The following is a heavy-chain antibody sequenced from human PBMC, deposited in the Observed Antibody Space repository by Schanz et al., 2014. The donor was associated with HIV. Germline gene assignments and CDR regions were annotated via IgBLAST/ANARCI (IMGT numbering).Heavy chain of an antibody. J-gene: IGHJ6*02. CDR1: RFTFSVYA. CDR3: AREDGWFGDIYYFGLDV. V-gene: IGHV3-21*02. Sequence: DVQLVESGGGLEQPGGSLRLSCAASRFTFSVYAMNWVRQAPGKGLEWVSSIDSSSSYKYYVDSVKGRFTISRDNAKNSLYLQMNTLRAEDTAVYYCAREDGWFGDIYYFGLDVWGRGTTVTVSS. D-gene: IGHD3-10*01. CDR2: IDSSSSYK.